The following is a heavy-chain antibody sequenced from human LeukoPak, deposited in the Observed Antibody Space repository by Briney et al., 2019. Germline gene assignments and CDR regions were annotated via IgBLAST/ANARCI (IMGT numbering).Heavy chain of an antibody. J-gene: IGHJ4*02. CDR3: ARGSQSLGYCSGGSCRAKIFDY. V-gene: IGHV4-34*01. CDR2: INHGGST. Sequence: PSETLSLTCAVYGGSFSGYYWSWIRQPPGKGLEWIGGINHGGSTNYNPSLKSRVTISVDTSKNQFSLKLSSVTAADTAVYYCARGSQSLGYCSGGSCRAKIFDYWGQGTLVTVSS. CDR1: GGSFSGYY. D-gene: IGHD2-15*01.